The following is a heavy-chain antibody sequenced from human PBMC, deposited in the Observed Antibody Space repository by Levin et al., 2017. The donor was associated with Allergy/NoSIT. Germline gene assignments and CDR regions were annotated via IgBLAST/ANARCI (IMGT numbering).Heavy chain of an antibody. CDR1: GFSLSNARMG. CDR2: IFSNDEK. D-gene: IGHD1-7*01. CDR3: ARIIGEVNWNYVLYYFDY. J-gene: IGHJ4*02. V-gene: IGHV2-26*01. Sequence: SGPTLVKPTETLTLTCTVSGFSLSNARMGVSWIRQPPGKALEWLAHIFSNDEKSYSTSLKSRLTISKDTSKSQVVLTMTNMDPVDTATYYCARIIGEVNWNYVLYYFDYWGQGTLVTVSS.